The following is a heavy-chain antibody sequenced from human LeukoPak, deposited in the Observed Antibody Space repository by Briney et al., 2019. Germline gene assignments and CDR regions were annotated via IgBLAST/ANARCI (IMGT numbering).Heavy chain of an antibody. V-gene: IGHV4-39*01. CDR2: IYYSGST. CDR3: ARLESSRGAFDI. CDR1: GGSISSSRYY. J-gene: IGHJ3*02. D-gene: IGHD3-10*01. Sequence: SETLSLTCTVSGGSISSSRYYWGWIRQPPGKGLEWIGSIYYSGSTYYNPSLKSRVTISVDTSKNQFSLKLSSVTAADTAVYYCARLESSRGAFDIWGQGTMVTVSS.